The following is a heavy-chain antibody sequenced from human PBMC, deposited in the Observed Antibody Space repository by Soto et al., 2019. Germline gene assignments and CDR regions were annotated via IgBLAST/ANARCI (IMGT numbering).Heavy chain of an antibody. D-gene: IGHD6-13*01. CDR2: IYYSGST. CDR3: ARHHYSSSWTDY. CDR1: GGSISSYY. Sequence: PSETLSLTCTVSGGSISSYYWSWIRQPPGKGLEWIGYIYYSGSTNYNPSLKSRVTISVDTSKNQFSLKLSSVTAADTAVYYCARHHYSSSWTDYWGQGTLVTVSS. V-gene: IGHV4-59*08. J-gene: IGHJ4*02.